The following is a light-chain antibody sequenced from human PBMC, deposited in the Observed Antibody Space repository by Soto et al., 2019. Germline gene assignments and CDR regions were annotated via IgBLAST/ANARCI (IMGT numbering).Light chain of an antibody. CDR1: SSDVGGNKY. Sequence: QSALTQSPSASGSLGQSITISCTGTSSDVGGNKYVSWYQQHPGKAPKLMIYDVTKRPSGVPDRFSGSKSGNTASLTVSGLQAEDEADYYCSSYAGKVSFGGGTKLTVL. J-gene: IGLJ2*01. CDR2: DVT. V-gene: IGLV2-8*01. CDR3: SSYAGKVS.